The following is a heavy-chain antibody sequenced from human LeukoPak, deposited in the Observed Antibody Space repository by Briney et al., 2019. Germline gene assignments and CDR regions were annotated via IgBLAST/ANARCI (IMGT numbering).Heavy chain of an antibody. CDR3: AREIYCSSTSCYPYYFDY. D-gene: IGHD2-2*01. J-gene: IGHJ4*02. CDR1: GYSFTSYW. V-gene: IGHV5-51*01. Sequence: SGESLKISCKGSGYSFTSYWIGWVRHMPGKGLEWMGIIYPGDSDTRYSPSFQGQVTISADKSISTAYLQWSSLKASDTAMYYCAREIYCSSTSCYPYYFDYWGQGTLVTVSS. CDR2: IYPGDSDT.